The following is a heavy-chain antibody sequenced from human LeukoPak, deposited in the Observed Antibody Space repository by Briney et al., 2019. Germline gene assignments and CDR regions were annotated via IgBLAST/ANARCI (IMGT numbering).Heavy chain of an antibody. CDR1: GYTFTSFD. V-gene: IGHV1-8*03. Sequence: ASVTVSCKASGYTFTSFDIHWVRQAAGQGIEWMGWMNPNSAKTVYGQKFQGRVTITMDTSINTAYMELSSLRSEDTAVYYCARAEQWPNPFDYWGQGTLITVSS. CDR3: ARAEQWPNPFDY. J-gene: IGHJ4*02. CDR2: MNPNSAKT. D-gene: IGHD6-19*01.